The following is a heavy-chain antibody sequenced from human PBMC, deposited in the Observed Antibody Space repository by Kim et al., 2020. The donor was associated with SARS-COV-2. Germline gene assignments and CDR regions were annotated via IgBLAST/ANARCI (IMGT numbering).Heavy chain of an antibody. CDR1: GGSVSSGSYY. D-gene: IGHD3-10*01. J-gene: IGHJ4*01. CDR2: IYYSGST. V-gene: IGHV4-61*01. Sequence: SQTLSLTCSVSGGSVSSGSYYWSWIRQPPGKGLEWIGYIYYSGSTNYNPSLKSRVTISVDTSKNQFSLKLNSVTAADTAVYYCARRTPNYFGSGSYYYFD. CDR3: ARRTPNYFGSGSYYYFD.